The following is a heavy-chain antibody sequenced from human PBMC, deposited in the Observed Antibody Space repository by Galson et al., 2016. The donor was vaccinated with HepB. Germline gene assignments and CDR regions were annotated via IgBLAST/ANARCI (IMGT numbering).Heavy chain of an antibody. J-gene: IGHJ4*02. Sequence: SLRLPCATSGFIFSRYAMAWVRRAPGKGLEWVSSITGSGTTTYYADSVKGRFTISRDHSKSTLYLQMNSLRAEDTAVYYCAKEREDTAMATYVFDYWGQGTQVSVSS. D-gene: IGHD5-18*01. CDR1: GFIFSRYA. CDR2: ITGSGTTT. V-gene: IGHV3-23*01. CDR3: AKEREDTAMATYVFDY.